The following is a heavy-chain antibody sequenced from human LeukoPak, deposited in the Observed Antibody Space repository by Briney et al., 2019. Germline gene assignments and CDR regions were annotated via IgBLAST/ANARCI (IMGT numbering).Heavy chain of an antibody. D-gene: IGHD3-16*01. V-gene: IGHV4-30-4*01. CDR2: IYYIGTA. Sequence: SETLSLTCSVSGDSISIGDYRWSWIRQSPGKGLEWIGYIYYIGTAYYDPSLRSRVALSADTSKNQFSLKLNSVTVADSAVYFCARARGDSPRIYYYMDVWGKGTTVTVSS. J-gene: IGHJ6*03. CDR3: ARARGDSPRIYYYMDV. CDR1: GDSISIGDYR.